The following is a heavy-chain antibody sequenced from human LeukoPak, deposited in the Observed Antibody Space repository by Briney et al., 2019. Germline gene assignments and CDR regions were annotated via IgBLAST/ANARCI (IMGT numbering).Heavy chain of an antibody. V-gene: IGHV3-7*01. CDR1: GFTFSSYW. CDR2: IKQDGSEK. D-gene: IGHD3-22*01. J-gene: IGHJ4*02. CDR3: ARDGRYYDSSGD. Sequence: PGGSLRLSCAASGFTFSSYWMSWVRQAPGKGLEWVANIKQDGSEKYYVDSVKGRFTTSRDNAKNSLYLQMNSLGAEDTAVYYCARDGRYYDSSGDWGQGTLVTVSS.